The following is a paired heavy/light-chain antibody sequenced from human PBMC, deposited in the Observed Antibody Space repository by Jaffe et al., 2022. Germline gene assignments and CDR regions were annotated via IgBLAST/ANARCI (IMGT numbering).Light chain of an antibody. CDR1: SGSIASNY. V-gene: IGLV6-57*01. CDR2: EDN. Sequence: NFMLTQPHSVSESPGKTVTISCTRSSGSIASNYVQWYQQRPGSSPTTVIYEDNQRPSGVPDRFSGSIDSSSNSASLTISGLKTEDEADYYCQSYDSSNWVFGGGTKLTVL. J-gene: IGLJ3*02. CDR3: QSYDSSNWV.
Heavy chain of an antibody. CDR2: IYWDDDK. V-gene: IGHV2-5*02. Sequence: QITLKESGPTLVKPTQTLTLTCTFSGFSLSTSGVGVGWIRQPPGKALEWLALIYWDDDKRYSPSLKSRLTITKDTSKNQVVLTMTNMDPVDTATYYCAQTGYYDSSGYYYPDYWGQGTLVTVSS. CDR1: GFSLSTSGVG. J-gene: IGHJ4*02. D-gene: IGHD3-22*01. CDR3: AQTGYYDSSGYYYPDY.